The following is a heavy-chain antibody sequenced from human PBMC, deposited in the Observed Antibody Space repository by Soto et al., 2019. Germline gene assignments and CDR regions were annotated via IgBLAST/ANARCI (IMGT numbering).Heavy chain of an antibody. CDR1: GYIFVNYG. V-gene: IGHV1-18*01. Sequence: QVQLVQSGDEVKKPGASVKVSCKASGYIFVNYGIAWVRQAPRQGLEWMGWISPYTGNTHHASKVQGRLTMTTDTSTSTAYMDLGSLTSDDTAVYYCVMVDNYVTPTPQDVWGQGTTVTVSS. D-gene: IGHD3-16*01. CDR2: ISPYTGNT. CDR3: VMVDNYVTPTPQDV. J-gene: IGHJ6*02.